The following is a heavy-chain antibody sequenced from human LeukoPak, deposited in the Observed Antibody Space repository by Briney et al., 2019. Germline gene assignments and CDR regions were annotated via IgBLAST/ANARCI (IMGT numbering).Heavy chain of an antibody. V-gene: IGHV4-34*01. J-gene: IGHJ4*02. CDR3: AKTPGITMIDKMGFYYFDY. Sequence: SETLSLTCAVYGGSFSGHYWSWIRQPPGKGLEWIGEIDHSGSTNYNPSLKSRVTISVDTSKNQFSLKLNSVTAADTAVYYCAKTPGITMIDKMGFYYFDYWGQGTLVPSPQ. CDR1: GGSFSGHY. D-gene: IGHD3-22*01. CDR2: IDHSGST.